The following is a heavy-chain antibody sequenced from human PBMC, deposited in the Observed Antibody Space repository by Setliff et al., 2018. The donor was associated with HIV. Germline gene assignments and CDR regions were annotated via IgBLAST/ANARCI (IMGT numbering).Heavy chain of an antibody. Sequence: LSEVSMHWVRQAPGKGLEWMGGFDPEDEETIYAQNFQGRVTMTEDTSTDTAYMELSSLRSEDTAMYYCAAAYFYDSSGYWYVFDIWGQGTMVTVS. CDR2: FDPEDEET. CDR1: LSEVS. J-gene: IGHJ3*02. D-gene: IGHD3-22*01. CDR3: AAAYFYDSSGYWYVFDI. V-gene: IGHV1-24*01.